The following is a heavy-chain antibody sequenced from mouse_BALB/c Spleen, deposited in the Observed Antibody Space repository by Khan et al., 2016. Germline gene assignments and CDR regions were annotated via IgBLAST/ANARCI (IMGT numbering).Heavy chain of an antibody. CDR1: GYNIKDIY. V-gene: IGHV14-3*02. J-gene: IGHJ2*01. CDR3: RISTMNA. Sequence: VQLKQSGAELVKPVASLKLSCTASGYNIKDIYIHWVKQRPEKGLERIRRTDPANGNTKYDPKFQGKATITADTSSNTAYLQLSSLTSEDTAVYYCRISTMNAWGQGTTLTVSS. CDR2: TDPANGNT.